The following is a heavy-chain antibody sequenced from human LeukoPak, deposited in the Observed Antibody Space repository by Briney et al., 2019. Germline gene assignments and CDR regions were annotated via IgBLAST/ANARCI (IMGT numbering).Heavy chain of an antibody. J-gene: IGHJ4*02. D-gene: IGHD3-3*01. CDR1: GGSFSGYY. Sequence: PSETLSLTCAAYGGSFSGYYWSWIRQPPGKGLEWIGEINHSGSTNYNPSLKSRVTISVDTSKNQFSLKLSSVTAADTAVYYCARVRRAPYDFWSGSRPLDYWGQGTLVTVSS. CDR3: ARVRRAPYDFWSGSRPLDY. CDR2: INHSGST. V-gene: IGHV4-34*01.